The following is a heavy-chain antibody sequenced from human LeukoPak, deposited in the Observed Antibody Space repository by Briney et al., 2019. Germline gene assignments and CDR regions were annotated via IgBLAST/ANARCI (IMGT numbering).Heavy chain of an antibody. CDR2: MNPNSGNT. D-gene: IGHD3-10*01. Sequence: ASVKVSCKASGYTFTSYDINWVRQATGQGLEWMGWMNPNSGNTGYAQKFQGRVTMTSNTSISTAYMELSSLRSEDTAVYYCARVEGFGESLDAWGQGTTVTVSS. J-gene: IGHJ6*02. V-gene: IGHV1-8*01. CDR3: ARVEGFGESLDA. CDR1: GYTFTSYD.